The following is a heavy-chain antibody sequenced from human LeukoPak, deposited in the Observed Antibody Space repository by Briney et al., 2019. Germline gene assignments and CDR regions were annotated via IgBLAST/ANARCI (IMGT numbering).Heavy chain of an antibody. V-gene: IGHV3-30*04. Sequence: GGSLRLSCAASGFTFSTYPMHWVRQAPGRGLEWVAVIADDGKDKHYVESVKGRFTISRDNSKNTLYLQMNSLRVEDTAVYYCAKDYRMTQWLVLVGGDAFDIWGQGTMVTVSS. D-gene: IGHD6-19*01. J-gene: IGHJ3*02. CDR3: AKDYRMTQWLVLVGGDAFDI. CDR1: GFTFSTYP. CDR2: IADDGKDK.